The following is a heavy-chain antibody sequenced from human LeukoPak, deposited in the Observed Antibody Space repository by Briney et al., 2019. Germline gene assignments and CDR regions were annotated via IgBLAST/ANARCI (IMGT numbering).Heavy chain of an antibody. V-gene: IGHV3-7*04. CDR3: AREPPTTRFDY. J-gene: IGHJ4*02. D-gene: IGHD5-12*01. CDR2: INEDGSEK. CDR1: GFTFSKYW. Sequence: PGGSLRLSCAASGFTFSKYWMSWVRQAPGKGLEWVANINEDGSEKHHVDSVKGRFTISRDNAKNSLYLQMNSLEAEDTAVYFCAREPPTTRFDYWGQGTLVTVSS.